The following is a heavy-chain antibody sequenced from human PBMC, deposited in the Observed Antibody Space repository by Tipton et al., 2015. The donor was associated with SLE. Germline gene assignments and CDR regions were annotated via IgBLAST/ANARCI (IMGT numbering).Heavy chain of an antibody. CDR3: VRGPRGSSGYPN. CDR1: GGSINSFDYH. CDR2: VDYSGVT. Sequence: TLSLTCIVSGGSINSFDYHWAWVRQAPGMGLEWIGSVDYSGVTDYKASLESRVTMSGDTSKNEFSLKLNSVTAADTAVYYCVRGPRGSSGYPNWGQGTLVTVSS. V-gene: IGHV4-39*07. J-gene: IGHJ4*02. D-gene: IGHD3-22*01.